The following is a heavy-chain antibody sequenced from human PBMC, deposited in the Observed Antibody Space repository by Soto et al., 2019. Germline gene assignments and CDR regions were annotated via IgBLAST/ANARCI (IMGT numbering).Heavy chain of an antibody. CDR1: GFTFSSYG. CDR2: IWYDGSNK. D-gene: IGHD5-12*01. CDR3: ARDRHSGYDPREGYYFDY. V-gene: IGHV3-33*01. J-gene: IGHJ4*02. Sequence: GGSLRLSCAASGFTFSSYGMHWVRQAPGKGLEWVAVIWYDGSNKYYADSVKGRFTISRDNSKNTLYLQMNSLRAEDTAVYYCARDRHSGYDPREGYYFDYWGQGTLVTVSS.